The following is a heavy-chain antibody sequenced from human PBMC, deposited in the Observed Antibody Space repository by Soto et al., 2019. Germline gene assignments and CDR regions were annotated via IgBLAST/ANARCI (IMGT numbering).Heavy chain of an antibody. CDR3: VQDWTGNSCPCMVV. CDR1: GFTFSSFA. V-gene: IGHV3-23*01. Sequence: EVQLLESGGGLVQPGGSLRLSCAASGFTFSSFAMTWVRQAPGEGLEWVSSISSSGETTYYSDSVKRRFTISRDISKNMVYLQMTSLRAEDTAVYFCVQDWTGNSCPCMVVWGQGTTVTVSS. CDR2: ISSSGETT. D-gene: IGHD6-13*01. J-gene: IGHJ6*02.